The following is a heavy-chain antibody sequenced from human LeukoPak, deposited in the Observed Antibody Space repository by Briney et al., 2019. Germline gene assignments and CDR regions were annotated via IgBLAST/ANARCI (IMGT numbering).Heavy chain of an antibody. CDR1: GGSISSGGYY. Sequence: SETLSLTCTVSGGSISSGGYYWSWIRQPPGKGLEWIGYIYYSGSTNYNPSLKSRVTISVDTSKNQFSLKLSSVTAADTAVYYCASRYCSSTSCYRPRAVDAFDIWGQGTMVTVSS. V-gene: IGHV4-61*08. CDR3: ASRYCSSTSCYRPRAVDAFDI. D-gene: IGHD2-2*01. CDR2: IYYSGST. J-gene: IGHJ3*02.